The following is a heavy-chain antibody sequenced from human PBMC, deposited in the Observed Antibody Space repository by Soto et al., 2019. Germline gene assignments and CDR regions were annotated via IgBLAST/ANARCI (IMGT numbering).Heavy chain of an antibody. V-gene: IGHV3-23*01. CDR3: AKALAAAGTDY. CDR1: GFTFSTYA. D-gene: IGHD6-13*01. Sequence: GGSLRLSCAASGFTFSTYAMSWVRQAPGKGLEWVSAISASGGITYCADSVKGRFTISRDNSKNTLYLQMNSLRAEDTAVYYCAKALAAAGTDYWGQGTLVNVSS. CDR2: ISASGGIT. J-gene: IGHJ4*02.